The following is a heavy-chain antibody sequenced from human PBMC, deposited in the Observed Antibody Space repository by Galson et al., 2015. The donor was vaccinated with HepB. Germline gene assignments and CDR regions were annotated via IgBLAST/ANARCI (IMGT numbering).Heavy chain of an antibody. CDR1: GFTFSSYW. CDR3: ARDRWMYGDYWLDP. D-gene: IGHD4-17*01. V-gene: IGHV3-7*03. J-gene: IGHJ5*02. CDR2: IKQDGSEK. Sequence: SLRLSCAASGFTFSSYWMTWVRQAPGKGLEWVANIKQDGSEKYYVDSVKGRFTIARDNAKNSLYLQMNSLRAEDTAVYYCARDRWMYGDYWLDPWGQGTLVTVSS.